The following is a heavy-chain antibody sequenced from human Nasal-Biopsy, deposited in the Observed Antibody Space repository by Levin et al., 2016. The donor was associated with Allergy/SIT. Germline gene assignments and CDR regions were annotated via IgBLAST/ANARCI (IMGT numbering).Heavy chain of an antibody. CDR3: ASGSNGAMKYFDL. V-gene: IGHV4-38-2*01. J-gene: IGHJ2*01. D-gene: IGHD2-8*01. Sequence: SETLSLTCSVSGFSISSGYYWGWIRQPPGKAPEWIASVYHNGNTYYNPSLKSRLTISVDTSKTQFSLQLSSVTAADAALYYCASGSNGAMKYFDLWGRGTLVTVSS. CDR1: GFSISSGYY. CDR2: VYHNGNT.